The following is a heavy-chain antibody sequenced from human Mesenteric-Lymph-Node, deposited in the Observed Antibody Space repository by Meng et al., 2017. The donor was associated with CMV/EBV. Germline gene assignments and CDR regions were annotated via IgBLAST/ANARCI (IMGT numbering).Heavy chain of an antibody. J-gene: IGHJ5*02. CDR1: GFTFSSYA. V-gene: IGHV3-21*01. D-gene: IGHD2-2*01. CDR2: ITSSSSYI. CDR3: ARKYLGNATTNWFDP. Sequence: GGSLRLSCAASGFTFSSYAMSWVRQAPGKGLEWVSSITSSSSYIYYADSVRGRFTISRDNAKNSLYLQMNSLRVEDTGVYYCARKYLGNATTNWFDPWGQGTLVTVSS.